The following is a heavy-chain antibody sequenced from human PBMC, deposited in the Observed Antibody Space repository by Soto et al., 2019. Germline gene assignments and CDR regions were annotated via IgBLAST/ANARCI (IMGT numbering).Heavy chain of an antibody. CDR2: IIPMLGSA. Sequence: SVKVSCKASGGTFHSYTTSWVRQAPGQGLEWMGGIIPMLGSANYAQKFQGRVSITADEATTTAFMELSRLTSEDSAVYYCARVSPNRLRAFDSWGQGTMVTVSS. CDR3: ARVSPNRLRAFDS. J-gene: IGHJ4*02. V-gene: IGHV1-69*13. CDR1: GGTFHSYT.